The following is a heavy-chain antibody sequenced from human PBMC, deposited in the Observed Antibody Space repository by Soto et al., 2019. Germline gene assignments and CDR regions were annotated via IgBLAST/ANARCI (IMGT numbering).Heavy chain of an antibody. V-gene: IGHV1-46*01. CDR1: GYTFTSYY. J-gene: IGHJ6*01. CDR2: INPSGGST. CDR3: ARGNPARQGFHYYYYGMDV. Sequence: QVQLVQSGAEVKKPGASVKVSCKASGYTFTSYYMHWVRQAPGQGLEWMGIINPSGGSTSYAQKFRGRVTMTRDTSPSTVYMELSSLRSEDTAVYYCARGNPARQGFHYYYYGMDVWGQGTTVTVSS. D-gene: IGHD6-6*01.